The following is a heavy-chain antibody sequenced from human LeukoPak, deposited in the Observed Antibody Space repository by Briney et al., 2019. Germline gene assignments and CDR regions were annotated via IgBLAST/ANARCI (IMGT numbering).Heavy chain of an antibody. J-gene: IGHJ4*02. V-gene: IGHV3-23*01. D-gene: IGHD6-19*01. CDR1: GFTFSSYA. CDR2: ISGSGGST. Sequence: PGGSLRLSCAASGFTFSSYAMSWVRQAPGKGLEWVSAISGSGGSTYYADSVKGRFTISRDNSKNTLYLQMNSLRAEDTAVYYCAKDPARGSAVAGYDYWGQGTLVTVSS. CDR3: AKDPARGSAVAGYDY.